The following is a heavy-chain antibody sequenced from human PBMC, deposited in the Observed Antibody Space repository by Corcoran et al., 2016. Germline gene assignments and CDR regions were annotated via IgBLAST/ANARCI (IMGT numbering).Heavy chain of an antibody. V-gene: IGHV5-51*01. J-gene: IGHJ6*02. CDR2: IYPGDSDT. CDR1: GYRFTTSW. CDR3: ARETRSGVDV. D-gene: IGHD3-10*01. Sequence: EVQLVQSGAEVKKPGESLKISCQGSGYRFTTSWIAWVRQMPEEGLESMGVIYPGDSDTRYSPSFQGQVTISAVKSISTAYLQWSSLKASDTAMYYCARETRSGVDVWGQGTPVTVSS.